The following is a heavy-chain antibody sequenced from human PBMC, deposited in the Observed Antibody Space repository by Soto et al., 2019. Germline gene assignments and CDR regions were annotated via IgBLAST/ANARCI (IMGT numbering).Heavy chain of an antibody. CDR1: GYTFTSFN. CDR3: ARGSRTFDI. V-gene: IGHV1-8*01. Sequence: QVQLVQSGAEVKKPGASVKVSCKASGYTFTSFNITWVRQATGQGLEWMGWMNPNSGHTGHAQRFQGRVTMTRNTSISPVYMELSSLRSEDTAVYYCARGSRTFDIWGQGTMVTVSS. J-gene: IGHJ3*02. D-gene: IGHD2-2*01. CDR2: MNPNSGHT.